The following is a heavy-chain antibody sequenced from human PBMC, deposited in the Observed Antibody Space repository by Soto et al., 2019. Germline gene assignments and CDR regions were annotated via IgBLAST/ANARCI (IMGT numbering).Heavy chain of an antibody. CDR1: GFTFSNAW. Sequence: GGSLRLSCAASGFTFSNAWMSWVRQAPGKGLEWVGRIKSKTDGGTTDYAAPVKGRFTISRDDSKNTLYLQMNSLKTEDTAVYYCTTASKDIVVVPAASLEKPFDYWGQGTLVTVSS. J-gene: IGHJ4*02. V-gene: IGHV3-15*01. CDR2: IKSKTDGGTT. D-gene: IGHD2-2*01. CDR3: TTASKDIVVVPAASLEKPFDY.